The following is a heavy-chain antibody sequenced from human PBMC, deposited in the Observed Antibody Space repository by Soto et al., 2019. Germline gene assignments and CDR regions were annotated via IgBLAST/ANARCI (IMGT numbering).Heavy chain of an antibody. V-gene: IGHV4-34*01. J-gene: IGHJ4*02. CDR2: INHSGST. CDR3: ARGMAAAGRTLFDY. Sequence: ETLSLTCAVYGGSFSGYYWSWIRQPPGKGLEWIGEINHSGSTNYNPSLKSRVTISVDTSKNQFSLKLSSVTAADTAVYYCARGMAAAGRTLFDYWGQGTLVTVPS. D-gene: IGHD6-13*01. CDR1: GGSFSGYY.